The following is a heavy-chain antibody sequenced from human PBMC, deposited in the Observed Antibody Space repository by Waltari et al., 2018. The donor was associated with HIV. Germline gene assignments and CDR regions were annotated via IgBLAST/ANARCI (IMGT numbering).Heavy chain of an antibody. J-gene: IGHJ4*02. CDR3: ARGLRTVTPRN. V-gene: IGHV4-34*01. CDR1: GGSFSGYS. D-gene: IGHD4-17*01. CDR2: MNQRGGT. Sequence: QVQLQQRGAILLRPSETLSLTCAVSGGSFSGYSWNWIRQAPGKGLEWIGEMNQRGGTNYNASLESRITISVDTSNNYFSLEMNSVTAADTAVYFWARGLRTVTPRNWGPGTLVTVSS.